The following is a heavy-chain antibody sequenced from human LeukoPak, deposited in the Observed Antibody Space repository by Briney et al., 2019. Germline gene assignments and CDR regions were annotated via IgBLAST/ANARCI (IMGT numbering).Heavy chain of an antibody. J-gene: IGHJ3*02. Sequence: DPSETLSLTCSVSNGSISSYYWSWIRQPPGKGLEWIGYIYSSGSTKYNPSLKSRVTISVDMSENQFSLKLTSVAAADTAVYYCARHFTYYYDSSGDAFDIWGQGTMVTVSS. CDR2: IYSSGST. V-gene: IGHV4-59*08. D-gene: IGHD3-22*01. CDR1: NGSISSYY. CDR3: ARHFTYYYDSSGDAFDI.